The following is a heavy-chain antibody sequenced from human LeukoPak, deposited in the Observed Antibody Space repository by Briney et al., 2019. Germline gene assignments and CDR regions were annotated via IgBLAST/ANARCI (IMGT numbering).Heavy chain of an antibody. CDR1: GGSISSYY. CDR2: IYYSGST. CDR3: ARAGGILTGYYRVDAFDI. D-gene: IGHD3-9*01. J-gene: IGHJ3*02. V-gene: IGHV4-59*01. Sequence: SETLSLTCTVSGGSISSYYWSWIRQPPGKGPEWIGYIYYSGSTNYNPSLKSRVTISVDTSKNQFSLKLSSVAAADTAVYYCARAGGILTGYYRVDAFDIWGQGTMVTVSS.